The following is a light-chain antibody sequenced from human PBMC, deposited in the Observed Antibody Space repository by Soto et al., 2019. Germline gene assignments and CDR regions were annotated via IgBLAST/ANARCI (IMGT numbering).Light chain of an antibody. Sequence: QSALTQPASVSGSPGQSIAISCIGTSSDIGAYNYVSWYQHHPGKAPKLMIYDVSHRPSGVSNRFSGSKSGNTASLTISGLQAEDEADYYCNSYTTSSTRVFGGGTKVTVL. CDR2: DVS. CDR1: SSDIGAYNY. V-gene: IGLV2-14*03. CDR3: NSYTTSSTRV. J-gene: IGLJ2*01.